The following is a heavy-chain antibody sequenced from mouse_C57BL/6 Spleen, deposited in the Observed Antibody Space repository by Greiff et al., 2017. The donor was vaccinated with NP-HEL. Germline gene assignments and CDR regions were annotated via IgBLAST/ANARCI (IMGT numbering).Heavy chain of an antibody. CDR1: GFSLTSYG. V-gene: IGHV2-2*01. Sequence: QVQLKESGPGLVQPSQSLSITCTVSGFSLTSYGVHWVRQSPGKGLEWLGVIWSGGSTAYNAAFISRLSISKDNSKSQVFFKMNSLQADDTAIDYCAREGSYYAMDYWGQGTSVTVSS. J-gene: IGHJ4*01. CDR3: AREGSYYAMDY. CDR2: IWSGGST.